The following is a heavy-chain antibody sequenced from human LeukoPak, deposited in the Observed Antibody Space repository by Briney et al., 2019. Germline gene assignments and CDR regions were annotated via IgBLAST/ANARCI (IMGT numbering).Heavy chain of an antibody. CDR3: ARDRSTNNWSHHSDY. Sequence: GGSLRLSCAASGFTFSSHWMTWVRQAPGKGLEWVANIKQDGSETYYVESVKGRLTVFRDNAKNSLYLQMNSLRAEDTAVYYCARDRSTNNWSHHSDYWGLGTLVTVSS. D-gene: IGHD1-1*01. V-gene: IGHV3-7*01. CDR2: IKQDGSET. J-gene: IGHJ4*02. CDR1: GFTFSSHW.